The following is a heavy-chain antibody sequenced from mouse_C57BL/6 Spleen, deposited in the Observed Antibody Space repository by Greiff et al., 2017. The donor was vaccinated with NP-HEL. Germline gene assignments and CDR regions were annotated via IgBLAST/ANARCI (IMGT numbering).Heavy chain of an antibody. Sequence: EVKLVESGGGLVKPGGSLKLSCAASGFTFSDYGMHWVRQAPEKGLEWVAYISSGSSTIYYAATVKGRFTISRDNAKNTLFLQMTSLRSEDTAMYYCASGLWDDWYFDVWGTGTTVTVSS. V-gene: IGHV5-17*01. D-gene: IGHD4-1*01. CDR2: ISSGSSTI. CDR1: GFTFSDYG. CDR3: ASGLWDDWYFDV. J-gene: IGHJ1*03.